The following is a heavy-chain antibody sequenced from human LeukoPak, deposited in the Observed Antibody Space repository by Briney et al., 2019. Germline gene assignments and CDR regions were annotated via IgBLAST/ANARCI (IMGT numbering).Heavy chain of an antibody. CDR3: AGSHDYGDYRGAFDI. CDR1: GGSISSSSYY. CDR2: IYTSGST. J-gene: IGHJ3*02. V-gene: IGHV4-61*02. Sequence: SETLSLTCTVSGGSISSSSYYWSWIRQPAGKGLEWIGRIYTSGSTNYNPSLKSRVTMSVDTSKNQFSLKLSSVTAADTAVYYCAGSHDYGDYRGAFDIWGQGTMVTVPS. D-gene: IGHD4-17*01.